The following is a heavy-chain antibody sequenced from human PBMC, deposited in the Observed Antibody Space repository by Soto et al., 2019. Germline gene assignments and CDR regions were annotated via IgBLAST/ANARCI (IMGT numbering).Heavy chain of an antibody. CDR2: IIPIFGTA. J-gene: IGHJ4*02. V-gene: IGHV1-69*01. CDR1: GGTFSSYA. D-gene: IGHD5-12*01. CDR3: ARGNSGYDLFVFDY. Sequence: QVQLVQSGAEVKKPGSSMKVSCKASGGTFSSYAISWVRQAPGQGLEWMGGIIPIFGTANYAQKFRGRVTITADESTSTAYMELSSLRSEDTAVYYCARGNSGYDLFVFDYWGQGTLVTVSS.